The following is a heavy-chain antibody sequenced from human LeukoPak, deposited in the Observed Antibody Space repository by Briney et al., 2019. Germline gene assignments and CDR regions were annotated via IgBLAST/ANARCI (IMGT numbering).Heavy chain of an antibody. CDR1: EFTFTNSA. CDR3: AKDWSCDY. CDR2: ISGSGDKI. Sequence: GGSLRLSCAASEFTFTNSAMTWVRQAPGKGLEWVSAISGSGDKIHYADSVKGRFTISRDNSTNTLYLQMNSLRVKDTAIYYCAKDWSCDYWGQGTLITVSS. D-gene: IGHD1-26*01. J-gene: IGHJ4*02. V-gene: IGHV3-23*01.